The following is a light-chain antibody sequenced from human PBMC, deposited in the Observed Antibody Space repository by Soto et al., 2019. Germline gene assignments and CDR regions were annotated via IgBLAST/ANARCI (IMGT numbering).Light chain of an antibody. CDR2: AAS. CDR1: QSISSY. Sequence: DIQMTQSPSSLSASVGDRVTITCRASQSISSYLNWYQQKPGTAPKLLIYAASSLQSGVPSRFSGSGSGTDFTLTISSLQPEDFATYYCQQSYSTPRTFGQWTKVESK. CDR3: QQSYSTPRT. J-gene: IGKJ1*01. V-gene: IGKV1-39*01.